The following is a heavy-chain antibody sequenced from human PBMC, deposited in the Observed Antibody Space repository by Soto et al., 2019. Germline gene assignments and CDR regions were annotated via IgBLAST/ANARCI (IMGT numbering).Heavy chain of an antibody. CDR2: IDPSDSQT. Sequence: GESLKISCKGSGYSFAGYWIAWVRQKPGKGLEWMGRIDPSDSQTYYSPSFRGHVTISATKSITTVFLQWSSLRASDTAMYYCARQIYDSDTGPNFQYYFDSWGQGTPVTVSS. CDR3: ARQIYDSDTGPNFQYYFDS. V-gene: IGHV5-10-1*01. D-gene: IGHD3-22*01. J-gene: IGHJ4*02. CDR1: GYSFAGYW.